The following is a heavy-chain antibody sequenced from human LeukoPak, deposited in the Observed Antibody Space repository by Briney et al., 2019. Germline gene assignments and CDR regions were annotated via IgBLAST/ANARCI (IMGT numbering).Heavy chain of an antibody. CDR3: ARVVDTGYFDY. Sequence: PGGSLRLSCAASLFTLSSYSMHWVRQAPGKGLEYVSAISGNGGSTYYANSVRGRFTISRDNSKNTLYLQVGSLRAEDMAVYYCARVVDTGYFDYWGQGTLVTVSS. J-gene: IGHJ4*02. D-gene: IGHD1-26*01. V-gene: IGHV3-64*01. CDR2: ISGNGGST. CDR1: LFTLSSYS.